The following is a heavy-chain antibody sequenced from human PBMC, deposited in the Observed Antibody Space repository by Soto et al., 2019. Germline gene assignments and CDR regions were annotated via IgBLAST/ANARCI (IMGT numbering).Heavy chain of an antibody. CDR1: GGSIRTADFY. Sequence: SETLSLTCPVSGGSIRTADFYWSCIRHPPGKGLEWIGYIYYSKITFYSTSLKGRVFISIDTSKNQFSLKLSSVTAADTAVHYCARADVTRYLSMDVWAQGTTLT. D-gene: IGHD1-26*01. J-gene: IGHJ6*02. V-gene: IGHV4-30-4*01. CDR3: ARADVTRYLSMDV. CDR2: IYYSKIT.